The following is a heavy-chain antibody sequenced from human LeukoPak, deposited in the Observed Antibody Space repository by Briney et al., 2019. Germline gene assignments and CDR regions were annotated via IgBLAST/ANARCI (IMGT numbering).Heavy chain of an antibody. V-gene: IGHV1-24*01. Sequence: GASVKVSCKVSGYSLTELSLHWVRQPRGKGLEWIGGFDPEDGERVYAQKFQGRLTLTEDTSTGTAYMELSRLRSDDTAVYYCVLIFVWMVRPRGFDFWGQGTLVTVSS. CDR2: FDPEDGER. CDR1: GYSLTELS. J-gene: IGHJ4*02. CDR3: VLIFVWMVRPRGFDF. D-gene: IGHD3-10*01.